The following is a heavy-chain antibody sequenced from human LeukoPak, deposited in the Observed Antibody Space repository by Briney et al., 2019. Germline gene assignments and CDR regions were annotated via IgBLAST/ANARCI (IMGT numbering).Heavy chain of an antibody. D-gene: IGHD6-19*01. CDR1: GFTFSSYS. V-gene: IGHV3-21*01. CDR2: ISSSSSYI. CDR3: ARGSGWFYFDY. Sequence: GGSLRLSCAASGFTFSSYSMNWVRQAPGRGLEWVSSISSSSSYIYYADSVKGRFTISRDNAKNTLYLQMNSLRAEDTAVYYCARGSGWFYFDYWGQGTLVTVSS. J-gene: IGHJ4*02.